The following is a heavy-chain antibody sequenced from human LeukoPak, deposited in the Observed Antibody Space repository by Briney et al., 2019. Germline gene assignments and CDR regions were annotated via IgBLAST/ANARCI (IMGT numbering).Heavy chain of an antibody. CDR1: GFTFSSYG. D-gene: IGHD1-26*01. CDR2: ISYDGSNK. CDR3: AKFLSGSYPDAFDI. J-gene: IGHJ3*02. Sequence: GGSLRLSCAASGFTFSSYGMHWVRQAPGKGLEWVAVISYDGSNKYYADSVKGRFTISRDNSKNTLYLQMNSLRAEDTAVYYCAKFLSGSYPDAFDIWGQGTMVTVSS. V-gene: IGHV3-30*18.